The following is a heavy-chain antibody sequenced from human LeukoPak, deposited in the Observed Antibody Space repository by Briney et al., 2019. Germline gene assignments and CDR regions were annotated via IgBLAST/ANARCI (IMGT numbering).Heavy chain of an antibody. D-gene: IGHD4-17*01. CDR3: ARLDYDDYIFDY. V-gene: IGHV3-11*01. J-gene: IGHJ4*02. CDR1: GFTFSDYY. Sequence: GGSLRLSCAASGFTFSDYYMSWIRQATGKGLQWVSYISASGSTENYADSVRGRFTISRDIAKNSLYLQMNSLIAEDTAVYFCARLDYDDYIFDYWGQGTLVTVSS. CDR2: ISASGSTE.